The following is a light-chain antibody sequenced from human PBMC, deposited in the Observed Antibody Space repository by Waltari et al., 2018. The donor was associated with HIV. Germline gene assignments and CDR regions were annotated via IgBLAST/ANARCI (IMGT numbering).Light chain of an antibody. CDR1: QSVLYSSNNKNY. J-gene: IGKJ5*01. CDR3: MQALQTPT. Sequence: DIVMTQSPDSLAVSLGERATISCKSSQSVLYSSNNKNYLGWYQQKPGQPPKLLIYWASTRESGVPDRFSGSGSGTDFTLKISRVEAEDVGVYYCMQALQTPTFGQGTRLEIK. CDR2: WAS. V-gene: IGKV4-1*01.